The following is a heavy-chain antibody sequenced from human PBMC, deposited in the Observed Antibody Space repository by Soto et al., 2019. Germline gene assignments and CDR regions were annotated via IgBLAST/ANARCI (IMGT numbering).Heavy chain of an antibody. D-gene: IGHD2-15*01. CDR2: IGISGDT. CDR1: GFTFSKFD. CDR3: ARGQEVGAHFFDS. Sequence: GSLRLSCDASGFTFSKFDMHWVRQPTGKGLEWVSTIGISGDTYYAVSVKGRFTISRDNAKNSLSLQMNSLRAGDTALYFCARGQEVGAHFFDSWGQGTQVTVSS. J-gene: IGHJ4*02. V-gene: IGHV3-13*04.